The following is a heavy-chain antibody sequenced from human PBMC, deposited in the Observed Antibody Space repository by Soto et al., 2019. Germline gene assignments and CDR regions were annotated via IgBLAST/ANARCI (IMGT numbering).Heavy chain of an antibody. J-gene: IGHJ4*02. D-gene: IGHD4-17*01. V-gene: IGHV4-30-2*01. Sequence: SETLSLTCTVSGGSISSGGYSWTWIRQPPGKGLEWIGYIYHSGSTYYNPSLKSRVTISVDRSKNQFPLKLSSVTAADTAVYYCARGMTTVTTLDYWGQGTLVTVSS. CDR2: IYHSGST. CDR1: GGSISSGGYS. CDR3: ARGMTTVTTLDY.